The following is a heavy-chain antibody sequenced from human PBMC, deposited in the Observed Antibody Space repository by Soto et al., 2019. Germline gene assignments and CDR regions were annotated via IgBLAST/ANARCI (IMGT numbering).Heavy chain of an antibody. CDR2: IIPIFGTA. J-gene: IGHJ4*02. V-gene: IGHV1-69*06. CDR1: GGTFSSYA. Sequence: QVQLVQSGAEVKKPGSSVKVSCKASGGTFSSYAISWVRQAPGQGLEWMGGIIPIFGTANYAQKFQGRVTIPGDNPTSTATMQLGGLGSEDPAVYSGATLGIDGGSGFGKKGKSDRTYWAQGTLVTV. CDR3: ATLGIDGGSGFGKKGKSDRTY. D-gene: IGHD3-16*01.